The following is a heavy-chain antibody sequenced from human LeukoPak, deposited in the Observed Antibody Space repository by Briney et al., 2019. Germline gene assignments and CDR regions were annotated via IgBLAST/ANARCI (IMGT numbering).Heavy chain of an antibody. CDR3: ATEAVAAPYYYYGMDV. CDR2: ISGSGGST. Sequence: GGSLRLSCAASGFTFSSYAMSWVRQAPGKGLEWVSVISGSGGSTYYADSVKGRFTISRDNSKNTLYLQMNSLRAEDTAVYYCATEAVAAPYYYYGMDVWGQGTTVTVSS. J-gene: IGHJ6*02. CDR1: GFTFSSYA. V-gene: IGHV3-23*01. D-gene: IGHD6-19*01.